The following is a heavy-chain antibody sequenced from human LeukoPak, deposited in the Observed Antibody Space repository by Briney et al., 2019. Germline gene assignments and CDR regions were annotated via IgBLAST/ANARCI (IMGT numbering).Heavy chain of an antibody. CDR1: GGSFSGYY. CDR2: INHSGST. CDR3: ARRYCSSTSCYIHWFDP. V-gene: IGHV4-34*01. Sequence: SETLSLTCAVYGGSFSGYYWSWIRQPPGKGLEWIGEINHSGSTNYNPSLKSRVTISVDTSKNQFSLKLSSVTAADTAVYYCARRYCSSTSCYIHWFDPWGQGTLVTVS. J-gene: IGHJ5*02. D-gene: IGHD2-2*02.